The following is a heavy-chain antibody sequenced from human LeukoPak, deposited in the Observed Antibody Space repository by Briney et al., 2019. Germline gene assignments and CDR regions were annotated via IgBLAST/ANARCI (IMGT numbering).Heavy chain of an antibody. V-gene: IGHV4-38-2*02. Sequence: SETLSLTCSVSGFSISSAYYWGWIRQSPGQGLEWIGSVYHTGSTYYNPSLKSRVTISRDTSKNQFSLNLKSVTAADTAVYYCGRKSGVVATIDIWGQGTMVTVSS. J-gene: IGHJ3*02. CDR3: GRKSGVVATIDI. CDR2: VYHTGST. D-gene: IGHD5-12*01. CDR1: GFSISSAYY.